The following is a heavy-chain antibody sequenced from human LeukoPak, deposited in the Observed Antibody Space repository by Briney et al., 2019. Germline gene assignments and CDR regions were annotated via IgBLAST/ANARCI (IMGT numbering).Heavy chain of an antibody. CDR1: GGSISSYY. Sequence: SETLSLTCTVSGGSISSYYWSWIRQPPGKGLEWIGYIYYSGSTNYNPSLKSRVTISVETSKNQFSLKLSSVTAADTAVYYCASSYGSGSYYPWGQGTLVTVSS. CDR3: ASSYGSGSYYP. J-gene: IGHJ5*02. V-gene: IGHV4-59*01. D-gene: IGHD3-10*01. CDR2: IYYSGST.